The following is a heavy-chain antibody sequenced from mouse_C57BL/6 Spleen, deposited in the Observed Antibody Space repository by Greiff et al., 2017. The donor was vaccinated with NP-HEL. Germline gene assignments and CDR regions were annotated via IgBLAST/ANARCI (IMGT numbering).Heavy chain of an antibody. CDR2: IWRGGST. D-gene: IGHD1-1*01. Sequence: QVQLQQSGPGLVQPSQSLSITCTVSGFSLTSYGVHWVRQSPGKGLEWLGVIWRGGSTDYNAAFMSRLSITKDNSKSQVFFKMNSLQADDTAIYSCANNGISTTARGYFDVWGTGTTVTVSS. J-gene: IGHJ1*03. CDR3: ANNGISTTARGYFDV. CDR1: GFSLTSYG. V-gene: IGHV2-5*01.